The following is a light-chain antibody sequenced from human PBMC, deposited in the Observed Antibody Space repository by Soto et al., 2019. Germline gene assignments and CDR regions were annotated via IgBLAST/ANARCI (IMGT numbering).Light chain of an antibody. V-gene: IGKV1-27*01. CDR2: SAS. CDR3: QKFNTAPLT. Sequence: DIQMTQSPSSLSASVGDRVTITCRASQDISVYLAWYQQKPGKVPKLLIYSASTLQSGVPSRFSGSGSGTDFTPTISSPQPEDVATYFCQKFNTAPLTFGQGTRLEIK. CDR1: QDISVY. J-gene: IGKJ5*01.